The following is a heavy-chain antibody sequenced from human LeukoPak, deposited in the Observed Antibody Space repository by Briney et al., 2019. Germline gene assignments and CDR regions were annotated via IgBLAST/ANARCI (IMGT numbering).Heavy chain of an antibody. CDR2: IYYSGST. CDR1: GGPLRRYY. J-gene: IGHJ5*02. CDR3: ARVGGFEYSSSSGWWFDP. Sequence: SETLSLTCTGSGGPLRRYYRSWIRQPPGKGLEWVGYIYYSGSTNYNPSLKSRVTISVDTSKNQFSLKLSSVTAADTAVYYCARVGGFEYSSSSGWWFDPWGQGTLVTVSS. D-gene: IGHD6-6*01. V-gene: IGHV4-59*01.